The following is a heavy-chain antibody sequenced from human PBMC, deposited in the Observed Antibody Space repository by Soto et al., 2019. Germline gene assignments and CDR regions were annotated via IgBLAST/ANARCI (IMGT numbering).Heavy chain of an antibody. CDR1: GFTFSTYA. Sequence: EVQLLDSGGGLVQPGGSLRLSCAASGFTFSTYAMSWVRQAPGKGLEWVSTISGSGDRSYYATSVKGRFTISRDNSRSTLDLQMNSLRVEDTAVYYCAKGGEGSCSQTSCLYFSDSWGQGTLVTVSS. D-gene: IGHD2-15*01. CDR3: AKGGEGSCSQTSCLYFSDS. V-gene: IGHV3-23*01. CDR2: ISGSGDRS. J-gene: IGHJ4*02.